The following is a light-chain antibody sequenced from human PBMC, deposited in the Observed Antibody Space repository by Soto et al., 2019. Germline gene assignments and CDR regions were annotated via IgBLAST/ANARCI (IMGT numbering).Light chain of an antibody. CDR2: DAS. CDR1: QSVSIN. Sequence: EIVMTQSPGTLSVSPGERATLSCRASQSVSINLAWYQQKPGQAPRLLIYDASTRATGIPARFSGSGSGTEFTLTISSLQSKDFAVYYCQQCYYWPQWTFGQGTKVDIK. J-gene: IGKJ1*01. V-gene: IGKV3D-15*01. CDR3: QQCYYWPQWT.